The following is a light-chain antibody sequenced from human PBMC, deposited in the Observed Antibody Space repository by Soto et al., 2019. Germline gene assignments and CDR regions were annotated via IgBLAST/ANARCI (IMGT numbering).Light chain of an antibody. V-gene: IGLV2-14*01. Sequence: QSALTQPPSASGSPGQSVAISCTVTSSDVGGYNYVSWYQQHPGKAPKLMIYEVSNRPSGVSNRFSGSKSGNTASLTISGLQAEDEADYYCSSFTTSSTHNYVFGTGTKVTVL. CDR2: EVS. CDR3: SSFTTSSTHNYV. CDR1: SSDVGGYNY. J-gene: IGLJ1*01.